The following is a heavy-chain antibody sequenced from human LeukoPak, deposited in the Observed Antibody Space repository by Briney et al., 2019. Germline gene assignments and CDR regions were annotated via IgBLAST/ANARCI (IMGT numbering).Heavy chain of an antibody. CDR3: ARVRHYDSSGYWVFDY. CDR2: INPNSGGT. J-gene: IGHJ4*02. V-gene: IGHV1-2*02. D-gene: IGHD3-22*01. Sequence: ASVKVSCKASGYTFTGYYMHWVRQAPGQGLEWMGWINPNSGGTNYAQKFQGRVTMTRDTSISTAYMELSRLRSDDTAVYYCARVRHYDSSGYWVFDYWGQGTLVTVSS. CDR1: GYTFTGYY.